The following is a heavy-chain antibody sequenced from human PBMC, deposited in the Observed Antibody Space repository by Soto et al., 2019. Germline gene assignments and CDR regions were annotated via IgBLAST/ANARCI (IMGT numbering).Heavy chain of an antibody. V-gene: IGHV3-49*02. Sequence: WIRQPPGKGLEWVGFIRSKAYGGTTEYAASVKGRFTISRDDSKSIAYLQMNSLKTEDTAVYYCTRHYDFWSRSKWFDPWGQGTLVTVSS. D-gene: IGHD3-3*01. J-gene: IGHJ5*02. CDR2: IRSKAYGGTT. CDR3: TRHYDFWSRSKWFDP.